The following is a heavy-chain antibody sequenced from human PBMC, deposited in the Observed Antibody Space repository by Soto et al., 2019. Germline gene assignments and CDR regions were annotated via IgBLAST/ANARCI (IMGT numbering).Heavy chain of an antibody. J-gene: IGHJ3*02. CDR1: GFTFSSYA. CDR2: ISGSGGST. Sequence: EVQLLESGGGLVQPGGSLRLSCAASGFTFSSYAMRWVRQAPGKGLEWVSAISGSGGSTYYADSVKGRFTISRDNSKNTLYLQMNSLRADDTAAYYCATPWFGELLIPIAIWGQGTMVTVSS. D-gene: IGHD3-10*01. V-gene: IGHV3-23*01. CDR3: ATPWFGELLIPIAI.